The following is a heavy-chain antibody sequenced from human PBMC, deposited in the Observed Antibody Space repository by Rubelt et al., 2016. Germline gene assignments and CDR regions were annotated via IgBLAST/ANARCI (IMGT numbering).Heavy chain of an antibody. D-gene: IGHD1-26*01. J-gene: IGHJ4*02. Sequence: EVQLVESGGGLVKPGGSLRLSCAASGFNFSNTWMSWVRQPPGKWLECVGRIKSNTDGGTSDYAAPVKGRFTISSEDSQDTLYLQINSLRTEDTAVYYFATIKGGTQTYWGQGTLVTVSS. CDR2: IKSNTDGGTS. CDR3: ATIKGGTQTY. CDR1: GFNFSNTW. V-gene: IGHV3-15*01.